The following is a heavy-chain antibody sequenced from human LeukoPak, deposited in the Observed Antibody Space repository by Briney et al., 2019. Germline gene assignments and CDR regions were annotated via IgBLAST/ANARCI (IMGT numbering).Heavy chain of an antibody. CDR2: IIPIFGTA. V-gene: IGHV1-69*06. CDR3: ARSAKVQSHYYYYMDV. Sequence: GASVKVSCKASGYTFTGYYMHWVRQAPGQGLEWMGGIIPIFGTANYAQKFQGRVTITADKSTSTAYMELSSLRSEDTAVYYCARSAKVQSHYYYYMDVWGKGTTVTVSS. J-gene: IGHJ6*03. D-gene: IGHD3-3*01. CDR1: GYTFTGYY.